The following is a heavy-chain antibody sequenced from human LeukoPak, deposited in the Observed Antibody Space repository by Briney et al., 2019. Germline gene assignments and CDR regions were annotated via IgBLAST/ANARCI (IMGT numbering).Heavy chain of an antibody. CDR3: AREGYYATIDY. CDR2: ISYDGSNK. Sequence: GGSLRLSCAASGFTFSSYGMHWVRQAPGKGLEWVAVISYDGSNKYYADSVKGRFTFSRDISKNTLYLYLQMNSLRAEDTAGYYCAREGYYATIDYWGQGTLVTVSS. D-gene: IGHD3-10*01. CDR1: GFTFSSYG. V-gene: IGHV3-33*01. J-gene: IGHJ4*02.